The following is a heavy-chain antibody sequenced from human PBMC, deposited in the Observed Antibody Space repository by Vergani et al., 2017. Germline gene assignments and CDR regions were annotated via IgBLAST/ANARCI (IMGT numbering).Heavy chain of an antibody. CDR2: IVLILDRK. CDR1: GGTFSSYT. V-gene: IGHV1-69*08. J-gene: IGHJ6*02. Sequence: QVQLVHSGAEMKKPGSSVKVSCKSSGGTFSSYTFIWVRLAPGQGLDWMGSIVLILDRKEYAQTFQGRVAITADTSTSTVYMELSSLRSEDTAVYYCARDLGRSRVNSHYGMGVWGQGTTVTVSS. CDR3: ARDLGRSRVNSHYGMGV. D-gene: IGHD4-23*01.